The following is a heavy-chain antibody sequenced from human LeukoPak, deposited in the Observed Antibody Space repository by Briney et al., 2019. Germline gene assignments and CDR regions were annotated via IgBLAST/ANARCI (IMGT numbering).Heavy chain of an antibody. V-gene: IGHV1-2*02. Sequence: GASVKVSCKASGYTFTGYYMHWVRQAPGQGLEWMGWINPNSGGTNYAQKFQGRVTMTRDTSISTAYMELSRLRSDDTAVYYCARDSIVVVPAAMVDYYYYMDVWGKGTTVTVSS. CDR1: GYTFTGYY. J-gene: IGHJ6*03. CDR2: INPNSGGT. CDR3: ARDSIVVVPAAMVDYYYYMDV. D-gene: IGHD2-2*01.